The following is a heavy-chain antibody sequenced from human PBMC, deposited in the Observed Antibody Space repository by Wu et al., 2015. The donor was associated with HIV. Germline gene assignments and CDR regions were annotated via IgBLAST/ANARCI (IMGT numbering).Heavy chain of an antibody. V-gene: IGHV1-69*05. J-gene: IGHJ3*02. CDR2: IIPIFGTA. D-gene: IGHD3-10*01. CDR1: GGTFSSYA. CDR3: ASHPAGELYPRGAFDI. Sequence: QVQLVQSGAEVKKPGSSVKVSCKASGGTFSSYAISWVRQAPGQGLEWMGGIIPIFGTANYAQKFQGRVTITTDESTSTAYMELSSLRSEDTAVYYCASHPAGELYPRGAFDIWGQGTMVTVSS.